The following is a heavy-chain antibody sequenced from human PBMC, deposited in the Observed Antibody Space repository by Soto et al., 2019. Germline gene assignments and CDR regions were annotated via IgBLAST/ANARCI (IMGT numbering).Heavy chain of an antibody. J-gene: IGHJ5*02. CDR2: IYHSGST. V-gene: IGHV4-4*02. D-gene: IGHD6-6*01. CDR1: GGSISSSNW. CDR3: ARVGYSSSSKGEPINNWFDP. Sequence: QVQLQESGPGLVKPSGTLSLTCAVSGGSISSSNWWSWVRQPPGKGLEWIGEIYHSGSTNYNPSLKSRVTISVDKSKNQFSLKLSSVTAADTAVYYCARVGYSSSSKGEPINNWFDPWGQGTLVTVFS.